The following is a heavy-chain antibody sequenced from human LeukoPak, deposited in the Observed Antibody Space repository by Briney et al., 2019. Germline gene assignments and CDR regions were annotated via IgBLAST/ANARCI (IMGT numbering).Heavy chain of an antibody. CDR1: GFTFSNYW. Sequence: GGSLRLSCEASGFTFSNYWMSWVRLAPGKGLEWVANIKQDGSEKYYVDSVEGRFTISRDNAKNLLSLQMNSLRAEDTAVYHCARVFIVGSRSVFDFWGQGTLVTVSS. CDR3: ARVFIVGSRSVFDF. V-gene: IGHV3-7*01. CDR2: IKQDGSEK. D-gene: IGHD2-21*01. J-gene: IGHJ4*02.